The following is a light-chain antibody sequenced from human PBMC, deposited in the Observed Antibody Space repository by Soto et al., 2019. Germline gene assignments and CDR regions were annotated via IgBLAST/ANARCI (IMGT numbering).Light chain of an antibody. J-gene: IGKJ1*01. V-gene: IGKV1-5*03. CDR2: KAS. CDR3: QQYNRYPLT. CDR1: QSISTW. Sequence: DIQMTQSPSTLSAFVGDRVTITCRASQSISTWLAWYQQKPGKAPNLLIYKASTLESGVPSRFSGSGSGTEFTLTISSLQPDDFATYYCQQYNRYPLTFGQGTKVEIK.